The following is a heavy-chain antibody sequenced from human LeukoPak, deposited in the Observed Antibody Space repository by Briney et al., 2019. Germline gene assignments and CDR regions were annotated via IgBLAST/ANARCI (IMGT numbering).Heavy chain of an antibody. Sequence: SETLSLTCAVYDGSFSGYSWSWIRQPPGKGLEWIGEISHSGSTNYNPSLKSRVTISVDTSKNQFSLKLSSVTAADTAVYYCARGSLIAARAYNWFDPWGQGTLVTVSS. CDR2: ISHSGST. V-gene: IGHV4-34*01. D-gene: IGHD6-6*01. CDR1: DGSFSGYS. J-gene: IGHJ5*02. CDR3: ARGSLIAARAYNWFDP.